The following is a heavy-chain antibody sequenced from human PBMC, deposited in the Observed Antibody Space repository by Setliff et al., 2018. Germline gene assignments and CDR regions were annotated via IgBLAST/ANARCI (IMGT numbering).Heavy chain of an antibody. J-gene: IGHJ3*02. Sequence: PGESLKISCKGSGYSFTSYWIGWVRQMPGKGLEWMGIIYPGDSDTRYSPSFQGQVTISADKSISTAYLQWSSLKASDTAMYYCASTLYYYDSSGYGAFDIWGQGAMVTVS. D-gene: IGHD3-22*01. V-gene: IGHV5-51*01. CDR2: IYPGDSDT. CDR3: ASTLYYYDSSGYGAFDI. CDR1: GYSFTSYW.